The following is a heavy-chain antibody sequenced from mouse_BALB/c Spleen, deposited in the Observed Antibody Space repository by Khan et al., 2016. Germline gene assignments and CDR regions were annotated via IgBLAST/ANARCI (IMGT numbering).Heavy chain of an antibody. CDR2: IHYGGNT. Sequence: EVQLQESGPDLVKPSQSLSLTCTVTDFSIISGYSWHWIRQFPGNKLEWMGYIHYGGNTNYNPSIKSRISITRDTSKNQSCLPVNAVTTEDTATYFCARDYYGSGYCDGGGAGTTVTVSS. CDR1: DFSIISGYS. J-gene: IGHJ1*01. D-gene: IGHD1-1*01. V-gene: IGHV3-1*02. CDR3: ARDYYGSGYCDG.